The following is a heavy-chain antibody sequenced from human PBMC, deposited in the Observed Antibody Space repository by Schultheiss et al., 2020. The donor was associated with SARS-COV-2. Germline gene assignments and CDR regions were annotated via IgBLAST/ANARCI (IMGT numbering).Heavy chain of an antibody. CDR3: AKDQTMVRGVIPDY. Sequence: GGSLRLSCAASGFTFSNYAMHWVRQAPGKGLEWVAVISYDATNHYKADSVKGRFTISRDNSKNTLYLQMNSLRAEDTAVYYCAKDQTMVRGVIPDYWGQGTLVTVSS. D-gene: IGHD3-10*01. V-gene: IGHV3-30*07. CDR1: GFTFSNYA. J-gene: IGHJ4*02. CDR2: ISYDATNH.